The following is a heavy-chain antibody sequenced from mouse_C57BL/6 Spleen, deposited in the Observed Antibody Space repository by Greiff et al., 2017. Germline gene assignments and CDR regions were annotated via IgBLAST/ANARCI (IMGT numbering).Heavy chain of an antibody. J-gene: IGHJ1*03. Sequence: QVTLKESGPGILQSSQTLSLTCSFSGFSLSTSGMGVSWLRQPSGKGLEWLAHTYWDDDKRYNPSLKSRPTISKDTSRNQVFLKITSVDTGDTATYYCARDYYGSSYWYFDVWGTGTTVTVSS. CDR1: GFSLSTSGMG. D-gene: IGHD1-1*01. CDR2: TYWDDDK. CDR3: ARDYYGSSYWYFDV. V-gene: IGHV8-12*01.